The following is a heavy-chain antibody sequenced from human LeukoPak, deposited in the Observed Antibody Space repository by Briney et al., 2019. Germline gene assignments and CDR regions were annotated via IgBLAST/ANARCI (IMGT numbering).Heavy chain of an antibody. CDR3: ARDGDIVVVPAAMGVGY. D-gene: IGHD2-2*01. CDR2: ISSSSSYI. J-gene: IGHJ4*02. V-gene: IGHV3-21*04. Sequence: GGSLRLSCAASGFTFRSYSMNWVRQAPGKGLEWVSSISSSSSYIYYADSVKGRFTISRDNAKNSLYLQMNSLRAEDTAVYYCARDGDIVVVPAAMGVGYWGQGTLVTVSS. CDR1: GFTFRSYS.